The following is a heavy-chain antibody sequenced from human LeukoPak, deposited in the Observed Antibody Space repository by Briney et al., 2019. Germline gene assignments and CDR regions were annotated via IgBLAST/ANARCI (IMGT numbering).Heavy chain of an antibody. CDR3: AKDLGWIHFAY. D-gene: IGHD5-18*01. V-gene: IGHV3-23*01. CDR1: GFTFSSYS. J-gene: IGHJ4*02. Sequence: PGGSLRLSCAASGFTFSSYSMNWVRQAPGKGLEWVSAISGSGSSTYYTSSVKGRFTISRDNSKNTLYLQMNSLRAEDTAVYYCAKDLGWIHFAYWGQGTLVTVSS. CDR2: ISGSGSST.